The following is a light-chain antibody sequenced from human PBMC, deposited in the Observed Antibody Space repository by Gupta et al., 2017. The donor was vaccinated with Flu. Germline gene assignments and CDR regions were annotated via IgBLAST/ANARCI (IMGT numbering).Light chain of an antibody. Sequence: ATLSVSPGERATLSCRAIGSISTNIAWYKQMPCQAPRLLIYGASTRDTGIPARFSGSGYGTDFTLTISSRQSDDFAVYYCHLDNNWHPYTFGHGTIVDVK. V-gene: IGKV3-15*01. CDR3: HLDNNWHPYT. J-gene: IGKJ3*01. CDR2: GAS. CDR1: GSISTN.